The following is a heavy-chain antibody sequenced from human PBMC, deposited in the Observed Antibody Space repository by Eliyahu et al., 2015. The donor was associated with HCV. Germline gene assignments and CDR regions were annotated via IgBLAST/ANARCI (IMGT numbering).Heavy chain of an antibody. Sequence: QVQLVESGGGVVQPGXSLRLSCXVSGITFXSFAMHWVRQAPGKGLEWVAVISYDGSNKNYADSVKGRFTISRDNSKNTLFLQMNSLRAEDTAVYFCARHKAPYGDETGYFQYWGQGTLVTVSS. J-gene: IGHJ1*01. CDR1: GITFXSFA. CDR2: ISYDGSNK. V-gene: IGHV3-30*04. D-gene: IGHD4-17*01. CDR3: ARHKAPYGDETGYFQY.